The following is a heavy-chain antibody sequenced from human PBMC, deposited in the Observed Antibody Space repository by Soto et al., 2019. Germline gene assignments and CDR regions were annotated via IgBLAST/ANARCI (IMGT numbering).Heavy chain of an antibody. D-gene: IGHD2-21*01. CDR2: INPNGGDT. Sequence: ASVKVSCKASGYTFTSYYMPWVRQAPGQGLEWMGIINPNGGDTRYAQNFQGRVTMTRDTSTSTVYMEVSSLRSEDTALYYCARVPYRSGLLCYLDYWGQGTLVTVSS. J-gene: IGHJ4*02. CDR1: GYTFTSYY. V-gene: IGHV1-46*01. CDR3: ARVPYRSGLLCYLDY.